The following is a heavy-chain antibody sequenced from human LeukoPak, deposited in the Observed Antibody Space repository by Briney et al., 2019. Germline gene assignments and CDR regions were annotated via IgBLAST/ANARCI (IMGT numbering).Heavy chain of an antibody. CDR2: IYYSGST. D-gene: IGHD2-21*01. CDR1: GGSISSGGYY. Sequence: KPSETLSLTCTVSGGSISSGGYYWSWIRQHPGKGLEWIGYIYYSGSTYYNPSLNSRVTISVDTSKNQFSLKLSSVTAADTAVYYCARSPDHLIVVGPTDAFDIWGQGTMVTVSS. J-gene: IGHJ3*02. CDR3: ARSPDHLIVVGPTDAFDI. V-gene: IGHV4-31*03.